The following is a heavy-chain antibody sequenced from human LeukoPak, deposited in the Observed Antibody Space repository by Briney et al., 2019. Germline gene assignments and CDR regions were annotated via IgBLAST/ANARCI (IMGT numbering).Heavy chain of an antibody. Sequence: ASVKVSCKASGYTFTSYYMHWVRQAPGQGLEWMGIINPGAVSTSYAQQFQGRVTMTRDMSTNTVYMQLSSLRSEDTAVYYCAREAVTISALVRTQTTKRPHRFDPWGQGTLVTVSS. J-gene: IGHJ5*02. CDR3: AREAVTISALVRTQTTKRPHRFDP. CDR1: GYTFTSYY. CDR2: INPGAVST. V-gene: IGHV1-46*01. D-gene: IGHD3-3*01.